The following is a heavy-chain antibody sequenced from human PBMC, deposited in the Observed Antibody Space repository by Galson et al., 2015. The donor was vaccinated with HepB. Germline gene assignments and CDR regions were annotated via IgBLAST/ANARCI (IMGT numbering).Heavy chain of an antibody. CDR2: INIYNNNI. V-gene: IGHV1-18*01. CDR1: GYNFRTYS. CDR3: ARGGVATIGGPSFDS. J-gene: IGHJ4*02. D-gene: IGHD5-24*01. Sequence: SVKVSCKASGYNFRTYSISWVRQAPGQGLEWMGWINIYNNNIYYAQRFQGRVTMTTDTSTSTAYMELRSLRSDDTAVYYCARGGVATIGGPSFDSWGQGTLVTVSS.